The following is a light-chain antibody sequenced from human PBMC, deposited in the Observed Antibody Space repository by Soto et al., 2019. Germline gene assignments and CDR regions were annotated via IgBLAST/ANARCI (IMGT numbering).Light chain of an antibody. V-gene: IGKV1-12*01. J-gene: IGKJ5*01. Sequence: DIQMTQSPSSVSASVGDRVTITCRASQGIANRLAWYQQKPGTAPKLLIYSASTLQNGVPSRYSGGGANTDSTLTIDSLQPEDFAPYYCQQANSFPLTFGQGTRLEI. CDR1: QGIANR. CDR2: SAS. CDR3: QQANSFPLT.